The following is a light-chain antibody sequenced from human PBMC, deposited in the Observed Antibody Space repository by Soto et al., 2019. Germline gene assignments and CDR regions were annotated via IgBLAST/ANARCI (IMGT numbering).Light chain of an antibody. V-gene: IGKV3D-20*02. CDR2: GAS. CDR3: QQRSSWPTT. Sequence: EIVLTQSPGTLSLSPGERATLSCRASQSVSSSYLAWYQQKPGQAPRLLIYGASSRATGIPDRFSGSGSGADFTLTISSLEPEDFAVYYCQQRSSWPTTFGQGTRLEI. J-gene: IGKJ5*01. CDR1: QSVSSSY.